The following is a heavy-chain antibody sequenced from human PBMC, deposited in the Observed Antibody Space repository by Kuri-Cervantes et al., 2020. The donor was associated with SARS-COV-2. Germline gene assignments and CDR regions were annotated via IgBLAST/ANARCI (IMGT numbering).Heavy chain of an antibody. D-gene: IGHD1-26*01. CDR1: GFTFSDYY. Sequence: GESLKISCAASGFTFSDYYMSWIRQAPGKGLEWVSYISSSGSTIYYADSVKGRVTISRDNAKNSLYLQMNSLRAEDTAVYYCASELLWYFDLWGRGTLVTVSS. J-gene: IGHJ2*01. V-gene: IGHV3-11*04. CDR2: ISSSGSTI. CDR3: ASELLWYFDL.